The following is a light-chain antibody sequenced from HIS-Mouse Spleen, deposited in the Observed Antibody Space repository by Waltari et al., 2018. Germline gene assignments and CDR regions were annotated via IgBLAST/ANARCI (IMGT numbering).Light chain of an antibody. CDR3: SSYTSSSTF. CDR1: SSAVGGSNY. J-gene: IGLJ1*01. Sequence: QSALTQPASVSGSPGQSITLSCTGTSSAVGGSNYVSWYQQHPGKAPKLMIYEVSNRPSGVSNRFSGSKSGNTASLTISGLQAEDEADYYCSSYTSSSTFFGTGTKVTVL. CDR2: EVS. V-gene: IGLV2-14*01.